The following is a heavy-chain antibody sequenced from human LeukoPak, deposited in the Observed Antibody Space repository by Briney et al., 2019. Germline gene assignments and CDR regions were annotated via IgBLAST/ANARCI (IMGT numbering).Heavy chain of an antibody. Sequence: SVKVSCKASGGTFSSYAISWVRQAPGQGLEWMGRIIPILGIANYAQKFRGRVTITADKSTSTAYMELSSLRSEDTAVYYCARDQARQWLAYNWFDPWGQGTLVTVSS. J-gene: IGHJ5*02. V-gene: IGHV1-69*04. CDR2: IIPILGIA. D-gene: IGHD6-19*01. CDR3: ARDQARQWLAYNWFDP. CDR1: GGTFSSYA.